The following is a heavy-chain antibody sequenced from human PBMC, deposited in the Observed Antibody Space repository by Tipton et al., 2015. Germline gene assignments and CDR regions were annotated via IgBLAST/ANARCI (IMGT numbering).Heavy chain of an antibody. Sequence: GLVKPSGTLSLTCSVSGDSISSLNWWTWVRQPPGKGLEWIGEIHHGGTTNYNPSLRSRVTMSVDTSKNQFSLQLSSVTAADTAVYYCARLHPGDDWGQGTLVTVSS. D-gene: IGHD3-16*01. J-gene: IGHJ4*02. V-gene: IGHV4-4*02. CDR3: ARLHPGDD. CDR2: IHHGGTT. CDR1: GDSISSLNW.